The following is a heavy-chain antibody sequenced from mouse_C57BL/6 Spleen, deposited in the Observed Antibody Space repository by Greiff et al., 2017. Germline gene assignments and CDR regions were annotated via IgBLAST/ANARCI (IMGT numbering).Heavy chain of an antibody. Sequence: VQLQQSGAELVKPGASVKISCKASGYAFSSYWMNWVKQRPGKGLEWIGQIYPGDGDTNYNGKFKGKATLTADKSSSTAYMQLSSLTSEDSAVYFCARSDSSGNWFAYWGQGTLVTVSA. D-gene: IGHD3-2*02. CDR1: GYAFSSYW. CDR2: IYPGDGDT. V-gene: IGHV1-80*01. CDR3: ARSDSSGNWFAY. J-gene: IGHJ3*01.